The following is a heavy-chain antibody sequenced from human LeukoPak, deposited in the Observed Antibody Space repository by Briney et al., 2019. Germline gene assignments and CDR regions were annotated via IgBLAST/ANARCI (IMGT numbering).Heavy chain of an antibody. Sequence: SETLSLTCTVSGGSISSSSYYWGWIRQPPGKGLEWIGNIYYRGSTYFNPSLKSRVTISVDTSKNQFSLKLSSVTAADTAVYYRARRRRGYSGYENWFDPWGQGTLVTVPS. CDR1: GGSISSSSYY. CDR2: IYYRGST. CDR3: ARRRRGYSGYENWFDP. V-gene: IGHV4-39*07. D-gene: IGHD5-12*01. J-gene: IGHJ5*02.